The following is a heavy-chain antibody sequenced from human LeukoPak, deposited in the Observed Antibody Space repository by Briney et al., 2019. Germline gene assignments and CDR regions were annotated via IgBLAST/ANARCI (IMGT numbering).Heavy chain of an antibody. J-gene: IGHJ4*02. Sequence: GRSLRLSCAASGFTFSSYAMHWVRQAPGKGLEWVAVISYDGSNKYYADSVKGRFTISRDNSKNTLCLQMNSLRAEDTAVYYCARDSYDSSGYLTYYFDYWGQGTLVTVSS. CDR2: ISYDGSNK. CDR1: GFTFSSYA. CDR3: ARDSYDSSGYLTYYFDY. V-gene: IGHV3-30-3*01. D-gene: IGHD3-22*01.